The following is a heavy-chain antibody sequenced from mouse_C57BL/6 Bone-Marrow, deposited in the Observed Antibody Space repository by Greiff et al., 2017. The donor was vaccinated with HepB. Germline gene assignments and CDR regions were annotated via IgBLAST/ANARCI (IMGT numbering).Heavy chain of an antibody. V-gene: IGHV1-9*01. CDR1: GYTFTGYW. CDR3: ARGGAYYDFLYYAMDY. J-gene: IGHJ4*01. CDR2: ILPGSGST. D-gene: IGHD2-4*01. Sequence: QVQLQQSGAELMKPGASVKLSCKATGYTFTGYWIEWVKQRPGHGLEWIGEILPGSGSTNYNEKFKGKATFTADTSSNTAYMQLSSLTTEDSAIYYCARGGAYYDFLYYAMDYWGQGTSVTVSS.